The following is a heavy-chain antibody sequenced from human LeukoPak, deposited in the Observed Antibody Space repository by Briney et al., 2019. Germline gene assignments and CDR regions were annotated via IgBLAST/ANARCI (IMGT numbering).Heavy chain of an antibody. D-gene: IGHD4-11*01. Sequence: SVKVSCKASGGTFSSYAISWVRQAPGQGLEWMGGIIPIFGTANYAQKFQGRVTITADESTSTAYMELGSLRSEDTAVYYCARLPGVTTAFDYWGQGTLVTVSS. V-gene: IGHV1-69*13. CDR3: ARLPGVTTAFDY. CDR2: IIPIFGTA. CDR1: GGTFSSYA. J-gene: IGHJ4*02.